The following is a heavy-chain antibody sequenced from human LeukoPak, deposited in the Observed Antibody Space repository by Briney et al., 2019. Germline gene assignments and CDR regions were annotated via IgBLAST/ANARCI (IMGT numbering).Heavy chain of an antibody. CDR1: GGSIRSSSYY. Sequence: ETLSLTCTVSGGSIRSSSYYWGWIRQPPVKGLEWVSAMSSSDDGRYYAASVRGRFTISRDTSRSTLYLQMNSLRAEDTAVYYCARSNYGGHSGVWFDPWGQGTLVTVSS. J-gene: IGHJ5*02. D-gene: IGHD4-23*01. V-gene: IGHV3-23*01. CDR2: MSSSDDGR. CDR3: ARSNYGGHSGVWFDP.